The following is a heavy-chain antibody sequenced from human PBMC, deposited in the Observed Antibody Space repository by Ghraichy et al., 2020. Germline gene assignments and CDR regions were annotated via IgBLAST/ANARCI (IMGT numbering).Heavy chain of an antibody. V-gene: IGHV4-39*07. CDR1: GGSISSSSYY. Sequence: SETLSLTFTVSGGSISSSSYYWGWLRQPPGQGLEWIGSLYYSGSTYYNPSLKSRVTISVDTSKNQFSLKLSSVTAADTAVYYSARIWFGEEYRLLYTGSGLLDYWGQGALVSVSS. D-gene: IGHD2-2*02. CDR3: ARIWFGEEYRLLYTGSGLLDY. CDR2: LYYSGST. J-gene: IGHJ4*02.